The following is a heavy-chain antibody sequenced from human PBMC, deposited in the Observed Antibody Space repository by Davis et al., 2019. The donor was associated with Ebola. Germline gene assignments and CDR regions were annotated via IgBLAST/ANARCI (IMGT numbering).Heavy chain of an antibody. CDR2: VNSEGTRI. Sequence: GESLKISCAASGFTISNFWMHWVRQAPGKGLVLVSRVNSEGTRINYADSVQGRFTITRDNAKNTLYLHMASLGADDTAVYYCARAPTTAISQRGDFDLWGRGTLVVVSS. J-gene: IGHJ2*01. V-gene: IGHV3-74*01. D-gene: IGHD4-17*01. CDR3: ARAPTTAISQRGDFDL. CDR1: GFTISNFW.